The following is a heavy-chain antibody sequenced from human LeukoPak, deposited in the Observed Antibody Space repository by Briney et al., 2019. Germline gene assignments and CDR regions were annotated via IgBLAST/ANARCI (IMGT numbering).Heavy chain of an antibody. J-gene: IGHJ4*02. CDR2: ISYDGTKK. D-gene: IGHD3-3*02. Sequence: GGSLILSCGASGFTFSTYAMHWVRQAPGKGLECVSVISYDGTKKDYADSVKGRFTISRDNSNDTLYLQMNSLRPEDTALYYCARVNTIFGVDIVSLGAEFEFWGQGTLVTVSS. CDR3: ARVNTIFGVDIVSLGAEFEF. V-gene: IGHV3-30*03. CDR1: GFTFSTYA.